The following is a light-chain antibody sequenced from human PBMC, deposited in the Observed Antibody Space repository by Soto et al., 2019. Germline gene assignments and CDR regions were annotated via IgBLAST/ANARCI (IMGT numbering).Light chain of an antibody. V-gene: IGLV2-14*01. CDR3: LSYADTAYV. CDR2: VVS. Sequence: QSVLTQPASVSGSPGQSIAISCTGTSSDVGGYNYVSWHQQHPGKAPKVLISVVSNRPSGVSNRFSGSKSGNTASLTISGLQAEDEADYYCLSYADTAYVFGTGTKVTVL. CDR1: SSDVGGYNY. J-gene: IGLJ1*01.